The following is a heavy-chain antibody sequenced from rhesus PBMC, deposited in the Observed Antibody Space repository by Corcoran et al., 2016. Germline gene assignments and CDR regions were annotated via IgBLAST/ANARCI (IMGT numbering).Heavy chain of an antibody. CDR3: ARGGNMNY. Sequence: QLQLQESGPGLVKPSETLSVTCAVSGGSISSSYWSWIRQAPGRGLEWIGYIYGSDSNTNYNPSLKSRVTLSVDPSKNQLSLRLSSGTTADTAVYYCARGGNMNYWGQGVLVTVSS. CDR2: IYGSDSNT. J-gene: IGHJ4*01. V-gene: IGHV4-169*01. CDR1: GGSISSSY. D-gene: IGHD4-35*01.